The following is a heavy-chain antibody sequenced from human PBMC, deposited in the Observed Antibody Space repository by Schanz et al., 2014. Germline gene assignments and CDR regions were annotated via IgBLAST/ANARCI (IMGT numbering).Heavy chain of an antibody. CDR2: IYYSGST. CDR3: ARARFTGYYMDV. D-gene: IGHD3-9*01. J-gene: IGHJ6*02. CDR1: GDSISGSC. Sequence: QVQLQESGPGLVKPSETLSLTCTVSGDSISGSCWSWIRQPPGKGLEWIGYIYYSGSTDYNPSLKSRVTTSVDTSKNQFSLKLSSVTAADTAVYYCARARFTGYYMDVWGQGTAVTVSS. V-gene: IGHV4-59*01.